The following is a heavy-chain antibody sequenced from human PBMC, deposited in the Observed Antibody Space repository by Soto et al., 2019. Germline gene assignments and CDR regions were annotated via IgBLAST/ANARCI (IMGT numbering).Heavy chain of an antibody. Sequence: QLQLQESGPGLVKPSETLSLTCTVSGGSISSSSYYWGWIRQPPGKGLEWIGSIYYSGSTYYNPSLKSRVTISVDTSKNQFSLKLSSVTAAYTAVYYCARLAVDTAMVDHAYWGQGTLVTVSS. CDR3: ARLAVDTAMVDHAY. CDR1: GGSISSSSYY. J-gene: IGHJ4*02. D-gene: IGHD5-18*01. CDR2: IYYSGST. V-gene: IGHV4-39*01.